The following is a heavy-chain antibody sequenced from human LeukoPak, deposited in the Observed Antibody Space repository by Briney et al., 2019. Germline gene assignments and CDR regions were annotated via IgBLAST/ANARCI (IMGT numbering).Heavy chain of an antibody. D-gene: IGHD2-21*01. J-gene: IGHJ4*02. CDR1: GFTVSSNY. CDR3: AKGCGATCYSDFDY. Sequence: GGSLRLSCAASGFTVSSNYMSWVRQAPGKGLEWVSIIYDSGTTYYADSVKGRFTISRDNFKNTLYLQMNTLRAEDTAVYYCAKGCGATCYSDFDYWGRGTLVTVSS. CDR2: IYDSGTT. V-gene: IGHV3-53*01.